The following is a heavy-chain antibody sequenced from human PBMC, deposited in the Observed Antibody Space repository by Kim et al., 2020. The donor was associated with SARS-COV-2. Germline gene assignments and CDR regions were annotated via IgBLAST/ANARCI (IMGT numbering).Heavy chain of an antibody. D-gene: IGHD2-21*02. CDR2: IYYSGST. CDR1: GGSISSYY. V-gene: IGHV4-59*13. CDR3: ARSFRYGGNSGFFDP. Sequence: SETLSLTCTVSGGSISSYYWSWIRQPPGKGLEWIGYIYYSGSTNYNPSLKSRITISVDTSKNQFSLKLSSVTAADTAVYYCARSFRYGGNSGFFDPWGQGTLVTVSS. J-gene: IGHJ5*02.